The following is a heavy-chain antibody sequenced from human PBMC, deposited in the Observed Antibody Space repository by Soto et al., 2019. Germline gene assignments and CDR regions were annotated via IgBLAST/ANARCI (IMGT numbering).Heavy chain of an antibody. CDR1: GFTFSSYA. Sequence: LRLSCAASGFTFSSYAMSWVRQAPGKGLEWVSAISGSGGSTYYADSVKGQFTISRDNSKNTLYLQMNSLRAEDTAVYYCAKERSDYGDYVGLFDYWGQGTLVTVSS. CDR3: AKERSDYGDYVGLFDY. V-gene: IGHV3-23*01. CDR2: ISGSGGST. J-gene: IGHJ4*02. D-gene: IGHD4-17*01.